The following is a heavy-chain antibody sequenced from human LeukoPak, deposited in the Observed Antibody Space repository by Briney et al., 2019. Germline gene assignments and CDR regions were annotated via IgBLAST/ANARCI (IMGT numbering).Heavy chain of an antibody. D-gene: IGHD5-12*01. CDR1: AYTFTFYY. CDR3: ARVMMATIIPSVYFDY. Sequence: ASVKLSFKSSAYTFTFYYMHWVRHAPGQGLELMGWINPNSGGTNYAQKFQGRVTMTRDTSISTAYMELSRLRSDDTAVYYCARVMMATIIPSVYFDYWDQGTLVTVSS. J-gene: IGHJ4*02. V-gene: IGHV1-2*02. CDR2: INPNSGGT.